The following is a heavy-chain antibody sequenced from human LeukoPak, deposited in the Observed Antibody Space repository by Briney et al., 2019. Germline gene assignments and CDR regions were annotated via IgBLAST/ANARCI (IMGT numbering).Heavy chain of an antibody. CDR3: ARGGVAGPRGGAFDI. CDR1: GGSISSYY. V-gene: IGHV4-59*01. D-gene: IGHD6-19*01. CDR2: IYYSGST. Sequence: PSETLSLTCTVSGGSISSYYWTWIRQPPGKGLEWIGYIYYSGSTGYNPSLKSRVTISVDTSKNQFSLKLSSVTAADTAVYYCARGGVAGPRGGAFDIWGQGTMVTVSS. J-gene: IGHJ3*02.